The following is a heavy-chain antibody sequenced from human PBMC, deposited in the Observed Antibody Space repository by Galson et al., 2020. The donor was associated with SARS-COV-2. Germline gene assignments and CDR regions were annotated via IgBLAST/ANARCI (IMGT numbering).Heavy chain of an antibody. CDR1: GYTFTGYY. J-gene: IGHJ4*02. CDR3: AIMITGVVVITTSDY. V-gene: IGHV1-2*02. Sequence: ASVKVSCKASGYTFTGYYMHWVRQAPGQGLEWMGWINPNSGGTNYAQKFQGRVTMTRDTSISTAYMELSRLRSDDTAVYYCAIMITGVVVITTSDYWGQGTLVTVSS. CDR2: INPNSGGT. D-gene: IGHD3-22*01.